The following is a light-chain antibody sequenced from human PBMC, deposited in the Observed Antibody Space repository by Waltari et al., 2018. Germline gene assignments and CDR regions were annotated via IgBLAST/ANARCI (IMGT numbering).Light chain of an antibody. V-gene: IGLV2-23*01. CDR3: CSYAGTWL. CDR1: RSDIGSFNL. Sequence: QSALTQPASVPGSPGQSITISCTGTRSDIGSFNLVSWYQQLPGKAPKLIIYEASERPSGVSDRFSASKSGNTASLTISGLQADDEADYYCCSYAGTWLFGGGTKVTVI. J-gene: IGLJ3*02. CDR2: EAS.